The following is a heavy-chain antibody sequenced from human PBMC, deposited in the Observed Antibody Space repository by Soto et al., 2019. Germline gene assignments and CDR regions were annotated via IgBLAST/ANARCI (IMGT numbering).Heavy chain of an antibody. CDR1: GFTFSSYA. CDR3: TAWGWGSDFGAA. V-gene: IGHV3-72*01. D-gene: IGHD3-10*01. Sequence: GGSLRLSCAASGFTFSSYAMSWVRQATGKGLEWVGRTKNKAASYATEYAASVKGRFSISRDHSQNSLYLQMNSLKIDDTAVYYCTAWGWGSDFGAAWGQGT. CDR2: TKNKAASYAT. J-gene: IGHJ4*02.